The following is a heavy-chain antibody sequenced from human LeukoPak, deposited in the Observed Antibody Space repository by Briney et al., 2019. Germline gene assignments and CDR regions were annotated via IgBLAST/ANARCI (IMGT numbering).Heavy chain of an antibody. CDR1: GYRLTSNW. V-gene: IGHV5-51*01. CDR3: VRFALSSSLDH. CDR2: IYPGYSDA. Sequence: GESLKISCKISGYRLTSNWIGWVRQVPGKGLEWMGLIYPGYSDAKYSPSFQGQVTFSVDASISTAYLQLSGLRASDTAIYYCVRFALSSSLDHWGQGTLVTVSS. D-gene: IGHD6-13*01. J-gene: IGHJ5*02.